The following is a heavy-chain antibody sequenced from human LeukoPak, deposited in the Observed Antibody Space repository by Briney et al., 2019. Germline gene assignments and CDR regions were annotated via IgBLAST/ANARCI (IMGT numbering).Heavy chain of an antibody. D-gene: IGHD2-2*01. CDR2: IYPGDSET. V-gene: IGHV5-51*01. CDR3: ARVGDIVVVPAAECYFDY. CDR1: GYTFTSNW. Sequence: GESLKISCKGSGYTFTSNWIGWVRQMPGKGLEWMGIIYPGDSETRYSPSFKGQVTISADRFINTAYLRWSSLKASDTALYYCARVGDIVVVPAAECYFDYWGQGTLVTVSS. J-gene: IGHJ4*02.